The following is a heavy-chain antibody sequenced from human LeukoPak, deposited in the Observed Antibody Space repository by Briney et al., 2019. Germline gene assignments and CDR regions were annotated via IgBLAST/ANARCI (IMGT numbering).Heavy chain of an antibody. D-gene: IGHD3-10*01. J-gene: IGHJ5*02. CDR1: GYSFTGYW. CDR3: ARQSYGSGSYYNPVAQPIFDP. CDR2: IYPGDSDT. Sequence: GESLKISCKGSGYSFTGYWIGWVRQMPGKGLEWMGIIYPGDSDTRYSPSFQGQVTISADKSISTAYLQWSSLKASDTAMYYCARQSYGSGSYYNPVAQPIFDPWGQGTLVTVSS. V-gene: IGHV5-51*01.